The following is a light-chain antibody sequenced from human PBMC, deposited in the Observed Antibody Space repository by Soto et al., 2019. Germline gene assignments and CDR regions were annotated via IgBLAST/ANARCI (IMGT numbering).Light chain of an antibody. V-gene: IGKV3-11*01. J-gene: IGKJ5*01. CDR1: QSISRY. Sequence: EIVLTQSPATLSLSPGERATLSCRASQSISRYLGWYQQKPGQAPRLLIYDASNRAAGIPARFSGSGSGTDFTLTISSLEPEDFALYYCQQRANWPITFGQGTQLEIK. CDR2: DAS. CDR3: QQRANWPIT.